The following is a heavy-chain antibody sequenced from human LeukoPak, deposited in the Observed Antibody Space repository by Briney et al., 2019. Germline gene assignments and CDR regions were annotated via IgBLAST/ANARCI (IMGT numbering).Heavy chain of an antibody. Sequence: LSLTCTVSGGSISSRSYYWGWIRQPPGKGLEWVSIIYSGGSTYYADSVKGRFTISRDISKNTLYLQMNSLRAEDTAVYYCARDRGVIGYFDYWGQGTLVTVSS. CDR1: GGSISSRSYY. CDR2: IYSGGST. V-gene: IGHV3-53*01. D-gene: IGHD3-10*01. J-gene: IGHJ4*02. CDR3: ARDRGVIGYFDY.